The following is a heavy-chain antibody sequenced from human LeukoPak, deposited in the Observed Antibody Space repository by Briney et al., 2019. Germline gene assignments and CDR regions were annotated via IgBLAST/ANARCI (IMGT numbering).Heavy chain of an antibody. V-gene: IGHV4-34*01. J-gene: IGHJ5*02. CDR2: INHSGST. Sequence: SGTLSLTCAVYGGSFSGYYWSWIRQPPGKGLEWIGEINHSGSTNYNPSLKSRVTISVDTSKNQFSLKLSSVTAADTAVYYCARKRQRGDIVVVPAAIPNWFDPWGQGTLVTVSS. CDR1: GGSFSGYY. D-gene: IGHD2-2*02. CDR3: ARKRQRGDIVVVPAAIPNWFDP.